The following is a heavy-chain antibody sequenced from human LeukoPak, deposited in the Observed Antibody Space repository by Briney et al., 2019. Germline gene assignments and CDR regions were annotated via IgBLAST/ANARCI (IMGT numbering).Heavy chain of an antibody. CDR1: GFTFSSYA. CDR3: AKDWGYCSSTSCYRPVWFDP. V-gene: IGHV3-23*01. J-gene: IGHJ5*02. CDR2: ISGSGGST. Sequence: PGGSLRLSCAASGFTFSSYAMSWVRQAPGKGLEWVSAISGSGGSTYYADSVKGRFTISRDNSKNTLYLQMNSLRAEDTAVYYCAKDWGYCSSTSCYRPVWFDPWGQGTLVTVSS. D-gene: IGHD2-2*02.